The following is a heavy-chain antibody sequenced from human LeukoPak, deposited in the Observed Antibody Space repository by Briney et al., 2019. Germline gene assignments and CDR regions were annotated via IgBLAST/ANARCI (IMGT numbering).Heavy chain of an antibody. CDR2: ISRSSSHI. D-gene: IGHD5-12*01. J-gene: IGHJ6*02. Sequence: GGSLGLSCAASGFTFSTYDMNWVRQAPGKGLEWVAYISRSSSHIYYADSMKGRLTISRDNARSSVYLQMDSLRDEDTAIYYCARDRAALARMGGMDVWGQGTTVTVFS. V-gene: IGHV3-21*01. CDR1: GFTFSTYD. CDR3: ARDRAALARMGGMDV.